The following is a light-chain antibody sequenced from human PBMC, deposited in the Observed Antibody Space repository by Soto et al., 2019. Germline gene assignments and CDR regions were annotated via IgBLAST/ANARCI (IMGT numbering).Light chain of an antibody. CDR2: GAS. Sequence: EIVLTQSPATLSVSPGERATLSCRASQSVSSNLAWYQQKPGQAPRLLIYGASSRATGIPARFSGSGSGTEFTLTISSLLSEDFAVYYCQQYNNWTPGTFGQGTKLEIK. V-gene: IGKV3-15*01. CDR1: QSVSSN. J-gene: IGKJ2*01. CDR3: QQYNNWTPGT.